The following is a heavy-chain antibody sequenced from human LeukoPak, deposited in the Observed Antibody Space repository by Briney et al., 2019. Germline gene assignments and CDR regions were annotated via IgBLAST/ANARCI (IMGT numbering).Heavy chain of an antibody. CDR3: ARVRNYYDSSGPLDY. Sequence: ASVKVSCKASGYTFTSCYMHWVRQAPGQGLEWMGIINPSGGSTSYAQKCQGRVTMTRHMSTSTVYMELSSLRSEDTAVYCCARVRNYYDSSGPLDYWGQGTLVTVSS. J-gene: IGHJ4*02. V-gene: IGHV1-46*01. CDR1: GYTFTSCY. CDR2: INPSGGST. D-gene: IGHD3-22*01.